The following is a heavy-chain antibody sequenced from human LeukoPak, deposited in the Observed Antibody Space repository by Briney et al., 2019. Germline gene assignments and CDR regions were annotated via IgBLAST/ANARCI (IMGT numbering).Heavy chain of an antibody. CDR1: GYSFTSYG. Sequence: EASVKVSCKSSGYSFTSYGINWVRQAPGQGLEWMGWISTDNGNTDYAQNLQGRVTMTTDTSTSTAYMEVRSLRSDDTAVYYCARAYSYGYGPLDYWGQGTLVTVPS. CDR3: ARAYSYGYGPLDY. D-gene: IGHD5-18*01. J-gene: IGHJ4*02. CDR2: ISTDNGNT. V-gene: IGHV1-18*04.